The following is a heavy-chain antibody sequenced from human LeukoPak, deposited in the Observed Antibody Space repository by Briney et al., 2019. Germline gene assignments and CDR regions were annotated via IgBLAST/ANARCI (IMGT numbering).Heavy chain of an antibody. CDR3: ARYDDFSPMDV. J-gene: IGHJ6*02. V-gene: IGHV3-7*01. D-gene: IGHD3-3*01. CDR1: GFTFSSYA. Sequence: GGSLRLSCAASGFTFSSYAMSWVRQAPGKGLEWVANIKQDGSEKYYVDSVKGRFTISRDNAKNPLYLQMNSLRAEDTAVYYCARYDDFSPMDVWGQGTTVTVSS. CDR2: IKQDGSEK.